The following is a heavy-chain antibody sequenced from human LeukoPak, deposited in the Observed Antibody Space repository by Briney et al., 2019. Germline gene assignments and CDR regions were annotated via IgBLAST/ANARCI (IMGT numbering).Heavy chain of an antibody. CDR2: INPNSGGT. CDR1: GYTFTGYY. D-gene: IGHD4-17*01. Sequence: ASVKVSCKASGYTFTGYYMHWVRQAPGQGLGWMGWINPNSGGTNYAQKFQGRVTMTRDTSISTAYMELSRLRSDDTAVYYCARDYGDYVYCLWDWGQGTLVTVSS. CDR3: ARDYGDYVYCLWD. J-gene: IGHJ4*02. V-gene: IGHV1-2*02.